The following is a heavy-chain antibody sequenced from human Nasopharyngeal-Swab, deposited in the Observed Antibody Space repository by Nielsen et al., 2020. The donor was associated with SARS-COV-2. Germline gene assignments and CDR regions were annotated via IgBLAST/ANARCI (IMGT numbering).Heavy chain of an antibody. Sequence: GVLKISCAASGFTFSSYNMNWVRQAPGKGLEWVSSISSSSSYIYYADSVKGRFTISRDNAKNSLYLQMNSLRAEDTAVYYCARERLGELFVDYWGQGTLVTVSS. CDR2: ISSSSSYI. J-gene: IGHJ4*02. D-gene: IGHD3-16*01. CDR1: GFTFSSYN. CDR3: ARERLGELFVDY. V-gene: IGHV3-21*01.